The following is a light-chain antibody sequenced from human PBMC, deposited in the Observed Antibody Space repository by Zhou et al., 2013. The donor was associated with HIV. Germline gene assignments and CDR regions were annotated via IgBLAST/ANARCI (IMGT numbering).Light chain of an antibody. CDR2: DAS. J-gene: IGKJ4*01. V-gene: IGKV3-11*01. Sequence: DIVLTQSPASLSLSPGERATLSCRASQPIGTYLAWYQHRPGQAPRLLIYDASNRATGISARFSGSGSGTDFTLTISSLEPEDSAVYYCQQRTNWLTFGGGTKGGD. CDR3: QQRTNWLT. CDR1: QPIGTY.